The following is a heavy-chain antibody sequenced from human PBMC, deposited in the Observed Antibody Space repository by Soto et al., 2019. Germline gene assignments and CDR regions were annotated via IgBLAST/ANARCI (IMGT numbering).Heavy chain of an antibody. D-gene: IGHD3-22*01. V-gene: IGHV5-51*01. Sequence: GESLKISCKGSGYSFTSYWIGWVRQMPGKGLEWMGIIYPGDSDTRYSPSFQGQVTISADKSSSTAYLQWSSLKASDTAMYYCARQIVGYDYYDSSGYYYFAPGAVDIWGQGTMVTVSS. CDR2: IYPGDSDT. J-gene: IGHJ3*02. CDR1: GYSFTSYW. CDR3: ARQIVGYDYYDSSGYYYFAPGAVDI.